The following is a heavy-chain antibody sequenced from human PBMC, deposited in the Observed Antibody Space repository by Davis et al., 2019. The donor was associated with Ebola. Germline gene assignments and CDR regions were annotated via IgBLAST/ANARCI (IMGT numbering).Heavy chain of an antibody. Sequence: GESLKISCAASGFTFSSYGMHWVRQAPGKGLEWVAVIWYDGSNKYYADSVKGRFTISRDNSKNTLYLQMNSLRAEDTAVYYCARDRAGSYDFWSGYSTPTDYYYGMDVWGQGTAVTVSS. CDR2: IWYDGSNK. CDR1: GFTFSSYG. CDR3: ARDRAGSYDFWSGYSTPTDYYYGMDV. V-gene: IGHV3-33*01. J-gene: IGHJ6*02. D-gene: IGHD3-3*01.